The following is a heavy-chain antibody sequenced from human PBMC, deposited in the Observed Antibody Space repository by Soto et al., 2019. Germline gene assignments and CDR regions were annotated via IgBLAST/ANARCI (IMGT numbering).Heavy chain of an antibody. Sequence: PSETLYLTCTVSGGSISSYYWRWIRQPPGKGLEWIGYIYYSGSTNYNPSLKSRVTISVDTSKNQFSLKLSSVTAADTAVYYCARGGGYSYGFYFDYWGQGTLVTVSS. CDR1: GGSISSYY. D-gene: IGHD5-18*01. CDR2: IYYSGST. J-gene: IGHJ4*02. V-gene: IGHV4-59*01. CDR3: ARGGGYSYGFYFDY.